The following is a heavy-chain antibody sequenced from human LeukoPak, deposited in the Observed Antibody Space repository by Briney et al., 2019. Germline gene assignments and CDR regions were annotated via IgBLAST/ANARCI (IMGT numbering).Heavy chain of an antibody. CDR1: EFTLSDYS. CDR2: ISSGGIT. Sequence: GGSLRLSCVVSEFTLSDYSMNRVRQAPGKRLEWLSYISSGGITDYADSVKGRFTIARDNAKNSLYLHMNSLRVEDTAIYYCARDVMVRNWFDPWGQGTLVTVSS. V-gene: IGHV3-48*04. J-gene: IGHJ5*02. CDR3: ARDVMVRNWFDP. D-gene: IGHD3-10*01.